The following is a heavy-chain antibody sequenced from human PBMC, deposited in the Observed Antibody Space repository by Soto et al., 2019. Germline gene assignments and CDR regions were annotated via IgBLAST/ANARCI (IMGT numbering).Heavy chain of an antibody. CDR1: GGSISSYY. Sequence: QVQLQESGPGLVKPSETLSLTCTVSGGSISSYYWSWIRQPPGKGLQWIGYTYYSWSTNYNPPLKSRVTISVDTSKTQSSLKLSSVTAADTAVYYCARRYGTSMDVWGQGTTVTVSS. CDR3: ARRYGTSMDV. J-gene: IGHJ6*02. D-gene: IGHD5-18*01. V-gene: IGHV4-59*01. CDR2: TYYSWST.